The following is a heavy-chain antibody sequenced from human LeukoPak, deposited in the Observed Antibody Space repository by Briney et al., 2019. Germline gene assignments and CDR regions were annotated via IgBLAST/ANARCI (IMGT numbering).Heavy chain of an antibody. CDR2: INEDGSET. V-gene: IGHV3-7*01. J-gene: IGHJ4*02. Sequence: GESLRLSCAASGFSFSYFWMSWVRQAPGKGLEWVANINEDGSETYYVDSVKGRFTVSRDNPRNSVYLQVNGLRVNDTAVYYCVRGAEGYWGQGTLVTVSS. CDR1: GFSFSYFW. CDR3: VRGAEGY.